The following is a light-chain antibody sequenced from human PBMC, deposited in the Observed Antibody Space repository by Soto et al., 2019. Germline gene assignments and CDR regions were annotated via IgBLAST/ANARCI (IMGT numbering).Light chain of an antibody. V-gene: IGKV3-11*01. Sequence: EIVLTQSPATLSLSPGERATLSCRTSQSVRSYFGWFQQKPGQAPSLLIFDTSHRTTGVAARFSGNGSGTDVTLTISSLEPEDAAVYYCQQRYDWPVTFGPGTKVEI. J-gene: IGKJ3*01. CDR1: QSVRSY. CDR3: QQRYDWPVT. CDR2: DTS.